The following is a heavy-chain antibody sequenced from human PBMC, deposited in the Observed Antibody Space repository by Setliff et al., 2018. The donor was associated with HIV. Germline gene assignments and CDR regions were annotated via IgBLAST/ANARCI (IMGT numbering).Heavy chain of an antibody. D-gene: IGHD3-9*01. Sequence: GGSLRLSCAASGFTFSTYWMSWVRQAPGKGLEWVANINQDGSERYYVDSVKGRFTISRDNAKNSLYLQMNSLRAEDTAVYFCAREGSGFLDYWGQGTLVTAPQ. CDR2: INQDGSER. CDR1: GFTFSTYW. CDR3: AREGSGFLDY. J-gene: IGHJ4*02. V-gene: IGHV3-7*03.